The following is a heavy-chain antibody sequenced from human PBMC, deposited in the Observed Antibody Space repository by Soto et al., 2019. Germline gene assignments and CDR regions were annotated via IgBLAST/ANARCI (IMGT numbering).Heavy chain of an antibody. V-gene: IGHV1-69*13. CDR2: IIPIFGTA. CDR1: GGTFSSYA. J-gene: IGHJ4*02. Sequence: SVKVSCKASGGTFSSYAISWVRQAPGQGLEWMGGIIPIFGTANYAQRFQGRVTITADESTSTAYMELSSLRSEDTAVYYCARVYDSSGYYYERYFDYWGQGTLVTVSS. D-gene: IGHD3-22*01. CDR3: ARVYDSSGYYYERYFDY.